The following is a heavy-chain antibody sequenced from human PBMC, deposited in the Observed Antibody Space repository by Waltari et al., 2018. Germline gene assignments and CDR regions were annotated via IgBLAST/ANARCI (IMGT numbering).Heavy chain of an antibody. Sequence: EVQLLESGGGLVQPGGSLRLSCAGSGFAISSYGMTWVGQAPGKRLEWVSGIRGDSDGTYDADSAKGRFTISRDKSKNTVFLQMKSLRAEDTAMYFCAKGQHMAIMENWGQGTLVTVSS. V-gene: IGHV3-23*01. CDR1: GFAISSYG. D-gene: IGHD3-3*02. CDR2: IRGDSDGT. J-gene: IGHJ4*02. CDR3: AKGQHMAIMEN.